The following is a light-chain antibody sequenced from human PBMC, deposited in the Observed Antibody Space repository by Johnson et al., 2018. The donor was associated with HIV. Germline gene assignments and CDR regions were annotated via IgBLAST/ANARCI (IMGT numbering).Light chain of an antibody. CDR3: GTWDSSLSAYV. Sequence: QSVLTQPPSVSAAPGQKVTISCFVSDSDIGNNYVSWYQQLPGTAPKLLIYENNKRPSGIPDRFSGSKSGTSATLGITGLQTGDEADYYCGTWDSSLSAYVFGTGSNVTVL. J-gene: IGLJ1*01. CDR1: DSDIGNNY. V-gene: IGLV1-51*02. CDR2: ENN.